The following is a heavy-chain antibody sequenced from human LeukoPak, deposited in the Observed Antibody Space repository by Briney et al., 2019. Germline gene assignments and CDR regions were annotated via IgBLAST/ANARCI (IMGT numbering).Heavy chain of an antibody. D-gene: IGHD4-17*01. CDR1: GFTISSYA. J-gene: IGHJ5*02. CDR3: VKEREYGDYEGWFDP. CDR2: ISSNGGST. V-gene: IGHV3-64D*06. Sequence: GGSLRLSCSASGFTISSYAMHWVRQAPGKGLDYVSAISSNGGSTYYADSVKGRFTISRDNSKNTLYLQMSSLRAEDTAVYYCVKEREYGDYEGWFDPWGQGTLVTVSS.